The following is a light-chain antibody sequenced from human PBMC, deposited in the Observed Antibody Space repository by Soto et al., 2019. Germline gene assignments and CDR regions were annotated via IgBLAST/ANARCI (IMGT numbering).Light chain of an antibody. V-gene: IGKV3-11*01. J-gene: IGKJ4*01. CDR1: QSITYY. Sequence: IVLTQSPATLSLSPGERATFSCRASQSITYYLAWYQQKPGQAPRLLIYDASNRATGIPARFSGSGSGTDFTLTISSLEPEDCSVYYWQQRYNWPLTFGGGTTVEIK. CDR2: DAS. CDR3: QQRYNWPLT.